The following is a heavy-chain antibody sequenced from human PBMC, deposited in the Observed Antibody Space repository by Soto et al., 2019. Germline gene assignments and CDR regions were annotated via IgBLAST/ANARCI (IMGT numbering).Heavy chain of an antibody. J-gene: IGHJ3*02. CDR2: FDPEDGET. CDR1: GYTLTELS. D-gene: IGHD6-19*01. V-gene: IGHV1-24*01. Sequence: ASVKVSCKVSGYTLTELSMHWVRQAPGKGLEWMGGFDPEDGETIYAQKFQGRVTMTEDTSTDTAYMELSSLRSEDTAVYYCASAPPIRYSSGCYVRQGAFDIWGQGTMVTVS. CDR3: ASAPPIRYSSGCYVRQGAFDI.